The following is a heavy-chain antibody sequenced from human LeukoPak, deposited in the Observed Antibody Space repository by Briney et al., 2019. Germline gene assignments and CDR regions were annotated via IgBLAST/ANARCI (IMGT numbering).Heavy chain of an antibody. CDR3: ARGGNSGYDLYDAFDI. J-gene: IGHJ3*02. CDR1: GFTVNSNY. V-gene: IGHV3-53*01. D-gene: IGHD5-12*01. Sequence: GGSLRLSCAASGFTVNSNYMSWVRQGPGKGLEWVSLIYSGGSTYYADSVKGRFTISRDNSKNTLYLQMSSLRAEDTAVYYCARGGNSGYDLYDAFDIWGQGTMVTVSS. CDR2: IYSGGST.